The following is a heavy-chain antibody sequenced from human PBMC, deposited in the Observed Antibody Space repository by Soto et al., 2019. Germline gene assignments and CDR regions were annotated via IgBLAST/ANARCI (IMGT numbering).Heavy chain of an antibody. D-gene: IGHD1-1*01. J-gene: IGHJ3*01. Sequence: TFSLYCFIWGRQVPGQGPEWMGGIIPVSGTANYAAKFQGRVTISVDRVTSIGYLEVTSLRSEDTAVYFCASTGEAPEGDESGRGDAFDLWGQGTKVTVSS. CDR3: ASTGEAPEGDESGRGDAFDL. V-gene: IGHV1-69*06. CDR1: TFSLYC. CDR2: IIPVSGTA.